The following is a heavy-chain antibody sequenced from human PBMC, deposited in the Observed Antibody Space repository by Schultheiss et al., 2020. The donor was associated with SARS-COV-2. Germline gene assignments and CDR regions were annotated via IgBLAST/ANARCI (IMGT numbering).Heavy chain of an antibody. CDR2: IYYSGST. CDR1: GGSISSYY. CDR3: AGRYCSSTSCYHDYYYYYYMDV. V-gene: IGHV4-59*08. J-gene: IGHJ6*03. Sequence: GSLRLSCTVSGGSISSYYWSWIRQPPGKGLEWIGYIYYSGSTNYNPSLKSRVTISVDTSKNQFSLKLSSVTAADTAVYYCAGRYCSSTSCYHDYYYYYYMDVWGKGTTVTVSS. D-gene: IGHD2-2*01.